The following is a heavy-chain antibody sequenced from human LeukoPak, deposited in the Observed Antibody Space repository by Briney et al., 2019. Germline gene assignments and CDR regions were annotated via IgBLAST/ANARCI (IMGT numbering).Heavy chain of an antibody. CDR2: IKSKTDGGTT. V-gene: IGHV3-15*01. J-gene: IGHJ4*02. CDR3: TTVDYGDYYFDY. Sequence: GGSLRLSCAASEFTFSSYSMNWVRQAPGKGLEWVGRIKSKTDGGTTDYAAPVKGRFTISRDDSKNTLYLQMNSLKTEDTAVYYCTTVDYGDYYFDYWGQGTLVTVSS. CDR1: EFTFSSYS. D-gene: IGHD4-17*01.